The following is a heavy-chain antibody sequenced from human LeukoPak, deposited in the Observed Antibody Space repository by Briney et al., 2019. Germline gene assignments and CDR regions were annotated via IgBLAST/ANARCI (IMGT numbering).Heavy chain of an antibody. V-gene: IGHV3-21*01. CDR1: GFSFSVYS. J-gene: IGHJ4*02. Sequence: GGSLRLSCAASGFSFSVYSMNWVRQAPGQGLEWVSSISSSSGSIYYADSVKGRFTISRDNAKNSLYLQMNSLRAADTGVYYCARETYESSGYYYQDYWGQGTLVTVSS. CDR2: ISSSSGSI. CDR3: ARETYESSGYYYQDY. D-gene: IGHD3-22*01.